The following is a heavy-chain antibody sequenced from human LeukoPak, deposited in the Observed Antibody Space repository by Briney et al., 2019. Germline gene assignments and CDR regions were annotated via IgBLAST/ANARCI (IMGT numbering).Heavy chain of an antibody. CDR3: ARVTPHPGATPSFDI. V-gene: IGHV4-61*02. D-gene: IGHD3-10*01. J-gene: IGHJ3*02. CDR2: IYTSGST. CDR1: GGSISSGSYY. Sequence: PSETLSLTCTVSGGSISSGSYYWSWIRQPAGKGLEWIGRIYTSGSTNYNPSLKSRVTMSVDTSKNQFSLKLSSVTAADTAVYYCARVTPHPGATPSFDIWGQGTMVTVSS.